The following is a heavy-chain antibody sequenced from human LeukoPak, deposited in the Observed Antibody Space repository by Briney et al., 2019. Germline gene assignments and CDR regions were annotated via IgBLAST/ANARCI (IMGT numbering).Heavy chain of an antibody. V-gene: IGHV3-30-3*01. Sequence: PGGSLRLSCAASGFTFSSYAMHWVRQAPGKGLEWVAVISYDGSNKYYADSVKGRFTISRDNSKNTLYLQMNSLRAEDTAVYYCATRSPALDYWGQGTLVTVSS. D-gene: IGHD2-2*01. CDR1: GFTFSSYA. J-gene: IGHJ4*02. CDR2: ISYDGSNK. CDR3: ATRSPALDY.